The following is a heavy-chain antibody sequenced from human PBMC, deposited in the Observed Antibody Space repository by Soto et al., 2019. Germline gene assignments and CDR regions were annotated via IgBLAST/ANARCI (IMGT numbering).Heavy chain of an antibody. V-gene: IGHV4-59*01. Sequence: SETPSLTCPVSGGSISSYYWSWIRQPPGKGLEWIGYIYYSGSTNYNPSLKSRVTISVDTSKNQFSLKLSSVTAADTAVYYCPRSSYSAYLDYWGQGTLVTVSS. J-gene: IGHJ4*02. D-gene: IGHD1-26*01. CDR3: PRSSYSAYLDY. CDR1: GGSISSYY. CDR2: IYYSGST.